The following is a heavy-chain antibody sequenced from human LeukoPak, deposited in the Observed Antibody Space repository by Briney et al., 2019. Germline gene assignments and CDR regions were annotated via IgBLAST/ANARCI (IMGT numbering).Heavy chain of an antibody. V-gene: IGHV3-23*01. Sequence: PGVSLRLSCAASGFTFSSYAMSWVRQAPGKGLEWVSIISGSGDSTYYADSVKGRFTISRDNSKNTLYLQMNSLRAEDTAVYYCAKLDGSSWLYYFDYWGQGTLVTVSS. D-gene: IGHD6-13*01. CDR3: AKLDGSSWLYYFDY. J-gene: IGHJ4*02. CDR2: ISGSGDST. CDR1: GFTFSSYA.